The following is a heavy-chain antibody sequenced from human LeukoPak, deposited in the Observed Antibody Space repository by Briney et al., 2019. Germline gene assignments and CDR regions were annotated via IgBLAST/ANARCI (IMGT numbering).Heavy chain of an antibody. J-gene: IGHJ4*02. Sequence: SETLSLTCTVSARSISSGDYYCSWIREPPGKGLGWIAYIYNSGSNYYNPFLKSRVTISVDTYKHQFSLKLNAVTAADTVVYYCARGKGQWLAPDYWGQGTLVTVSS. CDR2: IYNSGSN. CDR1: ARSISSGDYY. CDR3: ARGKGQWLAPDY. V-gene: IGHV4-30-4*01. D-gene: IGHD6-19*01.